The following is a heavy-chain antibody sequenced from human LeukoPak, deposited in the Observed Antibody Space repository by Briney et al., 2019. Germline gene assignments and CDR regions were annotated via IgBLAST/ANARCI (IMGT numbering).Heavy chain of an antibody. Sequence: PGGSLRLSCAASGFTFSGYGMSWVRQAPGKGLEWVSSIKQDGSDTYYVDSVKGRFTISRDNAKKTLFLQMNTLRAEDTAVYYCARGYGSPDFWGQGTLVTVSS. CDR3: ARGYGSPDF. V-gene: IGHV3-7*03. CDR1: GFTFSGYG. CDR2: IKQDGSDT. J-gene: IGHJ4*02. D-gene: IGHD2-15*01.